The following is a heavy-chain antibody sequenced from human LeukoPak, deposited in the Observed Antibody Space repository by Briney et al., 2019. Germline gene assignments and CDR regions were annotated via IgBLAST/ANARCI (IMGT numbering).Heavy chain of an antibody. J-gene: IGHJ4*02. CDR1: GFTFSSYA. D-gene: IGHD2-2*01. CDR3: AKGTAVVVPAATCDY. Sequence: GGSLRLSCAASGFTFSSYAMSWVRQAPGKGLEWVSATSGSGGSTYYADSVKGRFTISRDNSKNTLYLQMNSLRAEDTAVYYCAKGTAVVVPAATCDYWGQGTLVTVSS. CDR2: TSGSGGST. V-gene: IGHV3-23*01.